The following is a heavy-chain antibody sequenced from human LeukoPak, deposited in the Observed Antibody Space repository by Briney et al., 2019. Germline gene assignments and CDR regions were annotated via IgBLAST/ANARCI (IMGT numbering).Heavy chain of an antibody. Sequence: ASVKVSCKASGYTFTSYGISWVRQAPRQGLEWMGWISAYNGNTNYAQKLQGRVTMTTDTSTSTAYMELRSLRSDDTVVYYCARRSSGWYYFDYWGQGTLVTVSS. D-gene: IGHD6-19*01. CDR1: GYTFTSYG. CDR3: ARRSSGWYYFDY. J-gene: IGHJ4*02. CDR2: ISAYNGNT. V-gene: IGHV1-18*01.